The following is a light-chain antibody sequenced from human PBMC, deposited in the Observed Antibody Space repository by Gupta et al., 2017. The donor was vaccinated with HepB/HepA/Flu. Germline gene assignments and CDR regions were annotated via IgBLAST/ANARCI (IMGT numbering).Light chain of an antibody. CDR3: TAWDDSLNVVV. CDR2: SNN. CDR1: SSNIGSNT. J-gene: IGLJ2*01. V-gene: IGLV1-44*01. Sequence: SVLTQPPSASETPGQRVTISCSGSSSNIGSNTVNWYQQLPGPAPKLLIYSNNKRHSGVPDRFSGSKSATSASLAISGLHSEDEADYYCTAWDDSLNVVVFGGGTKLTVL.